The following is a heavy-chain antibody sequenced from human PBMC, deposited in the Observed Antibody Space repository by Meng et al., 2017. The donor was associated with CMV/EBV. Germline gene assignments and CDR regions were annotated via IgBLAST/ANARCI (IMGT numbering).Heavy chain of an antibody. CDR3: VRFKEDYYYYGMDV. CDR2: IIPILGIA. J-gene: IGHJ6*02. CDR1: GGTFSSYA. V-gene: IGHV1-69*10. Sequence: SVKVSCKASGGTFSSYAISWVRQAPGQGLEWMGGIIPILGIANYAQKFQGRVTITADKSTSTAYMELSSLRSEDTAVYYCVRFKEDYYYYGMDVWGQGTTVTVSS.